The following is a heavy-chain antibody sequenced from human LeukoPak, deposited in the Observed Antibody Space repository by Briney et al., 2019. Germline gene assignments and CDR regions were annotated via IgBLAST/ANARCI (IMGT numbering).Heavy chain of an antibody. CDR2: INPNSGGT. J-gene: IGHJ4*03. Sequence: ASVKVSCKASGYTFTGYYMHWVRQAPGQGLERMGWINPNSGGTNYAQKFRGMVTITRDTTINTAYMELSRLGSDDTAVYYGARDQRLRNPVDYRGQGTLVTVPS. D-gene: IGHD1-14*01. V-gene: IGHV1-2*02. CDR3: ARDQRLRNPVDY. CDR1: GYTFTGYY.